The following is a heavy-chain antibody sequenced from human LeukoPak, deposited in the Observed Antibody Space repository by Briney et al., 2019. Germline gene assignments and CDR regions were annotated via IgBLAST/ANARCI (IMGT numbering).Heavy chain of an antibody. V-gene: IGHV3-21*01. J-gene: IGHJ4*02. CDR3: ARGLAVAGDY. CDR2: ISTSGDST. Sequence: PGGSLRLSCEASGFSFSRYSMNWVRQAPGQGLEWVSSISTSGDSTYYADSVKGRFTISRDNAKSSLFLQMSSLRVDDTAVYYCARGLAVAGDYWGQGALVAVSS. D-gene: IGHD6-19*01. CDR1: GFSFSRYS.